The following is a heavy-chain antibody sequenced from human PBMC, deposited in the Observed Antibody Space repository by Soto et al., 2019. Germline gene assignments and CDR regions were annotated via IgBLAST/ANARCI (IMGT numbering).Heavy chain of an antibody. D-gene: IGHD2-8*01. J-gene: IGHJ6*02. CDR1: GSTFSRYG. CDR2: ISGYNGDT. Sequence: SCKASGSTFSRYGISWVRQAPGQGLEWMGWISGYNGDTKYAQKVQGRVTVTIDTSTYTAYMELRSLTSDDTAIYYCAKNGQPPYYYYGMDVWGQGTTVTVS. V-gene: IGHV1-18*01. CDR3: AKNGQPPYYYYGMDV.